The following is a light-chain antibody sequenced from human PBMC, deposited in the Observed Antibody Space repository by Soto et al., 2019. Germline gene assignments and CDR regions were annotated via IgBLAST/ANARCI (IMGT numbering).Light chain of an antibody. CDR2: VTS. J-gene: IGKJ1*01. CDR3: HQRQSWPRT. V-gene: IGKV3-11*01. CDR1: QTLSNR. Sequence: EIVLTQSPATLSSFPGERVTLSFRASQTLSNRLAWYQHKPGQAPRLLIYVTSNRATGIPARFSGSGSGTDYTLTISSLEPEDSAVYYCHQRQSWPRTFGQGTKVDIK.